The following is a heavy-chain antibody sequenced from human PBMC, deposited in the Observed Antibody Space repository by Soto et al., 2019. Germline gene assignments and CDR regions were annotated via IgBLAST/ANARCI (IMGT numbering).Heavy chain of an antibody. Sequence: QVQLQESGPGLVKPSQTLSLTCTVSGGSISSGGYYWSWIRQHPGKGLEWIGYICYSGSTYYNPSRKSRVTISVDTSKNQFSLKLSSVTAADTAVYYCARREIRDTDAFDIWGQGTMVTVSS. D-gene: IGHD5-18*01. V-gene: IGHV4-31*03. CDR1: GGSISSGGYY. J-gene: IGHJ3*02. CDR3: ARREIRDTDAFDI. CDR2: ICYSGST.